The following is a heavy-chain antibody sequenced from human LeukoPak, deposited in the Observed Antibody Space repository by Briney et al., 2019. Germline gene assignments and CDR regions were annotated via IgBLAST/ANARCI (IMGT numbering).Heavy chain of an antibody. J-gene: IGHJ6*02. V-gene: IGHV3-30*04. CDR1: GFTFSSYA. D-gene: IGHD4-23*01. Sequence: PGGSLRLSCAASGFTFSSYAMHWVRQAPGKGLEWVAVISYDGSNKYYADSVKGRFTISRDNSKNTLYLQVNSLRAEDTAVYYCARESLGGYYYGMDVWGQGTTVTVSS. CDR2: ISYDGSNK. CDR3: ARESLGGYYYGMDV.